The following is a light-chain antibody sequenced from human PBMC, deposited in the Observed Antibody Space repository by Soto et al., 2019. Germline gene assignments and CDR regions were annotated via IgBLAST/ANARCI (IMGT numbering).Light chain of an antibody. V-gene: IGKV3-20*01. CDR2: GAS. CDR3: QHYCRALVT. CDR1: QSFSSSY. Sequence: EIVLTQSPGTLSLSPGERATLSCRASQSFSSSYLAWYQQKPGQAPRLLIYGASSRPTGIPDRFSGSGSGTDFTLTISSLEPEDFAVYYCQHYCRALVTFGPGTKVAVK. J-gene: IGKJ3*01.